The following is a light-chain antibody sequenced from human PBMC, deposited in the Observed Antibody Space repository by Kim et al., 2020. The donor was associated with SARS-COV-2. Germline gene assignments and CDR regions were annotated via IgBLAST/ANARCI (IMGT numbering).Light chain of an antibody. V-gene: IGKV3-15*01. CDR2: DAS. CDR1: ETVGIR. CDR3: QHYNNWPPFT. J-gene: IGKJ2*01. Sequence: VSPGERATLYCRASETVGIRLAWYQHKLGQAPRLLIYDASTRATGIPPRFSGSGSGTEFSLTISDLQSEDFAVYFCQHYNNWPPFTFGQGTKLEI.